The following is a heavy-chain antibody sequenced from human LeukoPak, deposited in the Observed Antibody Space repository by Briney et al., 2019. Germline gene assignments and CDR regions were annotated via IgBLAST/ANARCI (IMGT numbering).Heavy chain of an antibody. Sequence: ASVTVSCKASGYTFTGYYMHWVRQAPGQGLEWMGWINPNSGGTNYAQKFQGRVTMTRDTSISTAYMELSRPRSDDTAVYYCARTRPVTHEDYFDYWGQGTLVTVSS. CDR3: ARTRPVTHEDYFDY. D-gene: IGHD4-17*01. CDR1: GYTFTGYY. CDR2: INPNSGGT. V-gene: IGHV1-2*02. J-gene: IGHJ4*02.